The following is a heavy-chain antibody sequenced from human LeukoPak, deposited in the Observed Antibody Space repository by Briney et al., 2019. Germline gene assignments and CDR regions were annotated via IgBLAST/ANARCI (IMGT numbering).Heavy chain of an antibody. CDR1: GFTFSSFG. J-gene: IGHJ5*02. V-gene: IGHV3-33*01. Sequence: PGRSLTLSCAASGFTFSSFGMHWVREAPGKGLVWVAVIWYDASNKYYADSVKGRFTISRDNTKNTLYLQMNSLRDDDTAVYYCVRGVGVSRFNYFDPWGQGTLVTVSS. D-gene: IGHD1-26*01. CDR2: IWYDASNK. CDR3: VRGVGVSRFNYFDP.